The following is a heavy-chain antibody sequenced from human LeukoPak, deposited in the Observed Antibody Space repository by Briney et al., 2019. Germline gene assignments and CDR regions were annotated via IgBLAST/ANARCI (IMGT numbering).Heavy chain of an antibody. CDR3: TYDILTGASSRYFDY. CDR2: IIPIFGTA. CDR1: GGTFSSYA. V-gene: IGHV1-69*05. Sequence: GASVKVSCKASGGTFSSYAISWVRQAPGQGLEWMGGIIPIFGTANYAQKFQGRVTITTDESTSTAYMELSSLRSEDTAVYYCTYDILTGASSRYFDYWGQGTLVTVSS. D-gene: IGHD3-9*01. J-gene: IGHJ4*02.